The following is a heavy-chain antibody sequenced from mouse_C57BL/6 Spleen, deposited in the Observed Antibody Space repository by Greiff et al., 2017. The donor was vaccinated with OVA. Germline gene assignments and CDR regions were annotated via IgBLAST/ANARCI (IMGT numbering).Heavy chain of an antibody. Sequence: VQLQQSGAELVKPGASVKISCKASGYAFSSYWMNWVKQRPGKGLEWIGQIYPGDGDTNYNGKFKGKATLTADKSSSTAYMQLSSLTSEDSAVYFCARWQLRQGYYYAMDYWGQGTSVTVSS. J-gene: IGHJ4*01. V-gene: IGHV1-80*01. D-gene: IGHD3-2*02. CDR2: IYPGDGDT. CDR3: ARWQLRQGYYYAMDY. CDR1: GYAFSSYW.